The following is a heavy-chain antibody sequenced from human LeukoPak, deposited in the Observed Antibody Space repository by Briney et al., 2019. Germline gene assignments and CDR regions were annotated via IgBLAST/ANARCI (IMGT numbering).Heavy chain of an antibody. CDR1: GFTFSSYS. CDR3: AKGRSRLLGDYGGPNWFDP. D-gene: IGHD4-17*01. V-gene: IGHV3-21*04. Sequence: PGGSLRLSCAASGFTFSSYSMNWVRQAPGKGLEWVSSISSSSSYIYYADSVKGRFTISRDNSKNTLYLQMNSLRTEDTAVYYCAKGRSRLLGDYGGPNWFDPWGQGTLVTVSS. J-gene: IGHJ5*02. CDR2: ISSSSSYI.